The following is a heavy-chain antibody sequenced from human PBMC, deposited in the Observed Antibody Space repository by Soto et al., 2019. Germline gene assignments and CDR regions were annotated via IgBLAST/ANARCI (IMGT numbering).Heavy chain of an antibody. D-gene: IGHD3-10*01. CDR3: ARAELTLVRPLFRFFDY. CDR2: ITGNSRYI. Sequence: GGSLRLSCAASGLTFSDYSMVWVRQAPGKGLEWVSSITGNSRYIYYADSVEGRFTISRDNAENSLYLQMNSLRAEDTSLYYCARAELTLVRPLFRFFDYWGQGALVTVSS. V-gene: IGHV3-21*01. CDR1: GLTFSDYS. J-gene: IGHJ4*02.